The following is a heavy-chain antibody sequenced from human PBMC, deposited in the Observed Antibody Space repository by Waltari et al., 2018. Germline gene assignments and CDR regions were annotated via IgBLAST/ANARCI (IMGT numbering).Heavy chain of an antibody. V-gene: IGHV3-11*01. CDR2: ISSIGSTI. CDR3: ARDPDGYNPRLDY. J-gene: IGHJ4*02. CDR1: GFTFQALL. D-gene: IGHD5-12*01. Sequence: QGLLGECGGDLIRPDGGRRRSFSASGFTFQALLMNWFHQAPGKGLEWVSYISSIGSTIYYADSVKGRFTISRDTAKNSLYPQMNSLRAEDTAVYYCARDPDGYNPRLDYWGQGTLVTVSS.